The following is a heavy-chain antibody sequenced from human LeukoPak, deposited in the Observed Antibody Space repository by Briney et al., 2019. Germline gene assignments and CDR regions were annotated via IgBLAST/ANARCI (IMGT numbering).Heavy chain of an antibody. CDR1: GFTFSSYA. CDR2: ISASGGST. V-gene: IGHV3-23*01. CDR3: AKARPLDIVVVVTAYDS. D-gene: IGHD2-15*01. J-gene: IGHJ5*01. Sequence: SGGSLRLSCAASGFTFSSYAMSWVRQAPGKGLEWVSAISASGGSTYYADSVKGRFTIPRDNSKNTLYLQMNSLRAEDTAVYYCAKARPLDIVVVVTAYDSWGQGTLVTVSS.